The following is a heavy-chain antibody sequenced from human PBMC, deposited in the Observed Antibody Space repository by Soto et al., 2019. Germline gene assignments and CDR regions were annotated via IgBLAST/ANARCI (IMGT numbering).Heavy chain of an antibody. V-gene: IGHV3-30*18. CDR1: GFTFSSYG. J-gene: IGHJ4*02. Sequence: GGSLSLSCAASGFTFSSYGMHWVRQAPGKGLEWVAVISYDGSNKYYADSVKGRFTISRDNSKNTLYLQMNSLRAEDTAVYYCAKVSGRIAAAGSFDYWGQGTLVTVSS. CDR2: ISYDGSNK. D-gene: IGHD6-13*01. CDR3: AKVSGRIAAAGSFDY.